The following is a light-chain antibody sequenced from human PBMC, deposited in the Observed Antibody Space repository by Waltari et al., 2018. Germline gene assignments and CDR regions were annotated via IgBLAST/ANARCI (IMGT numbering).Light chain of an antibody. CDR1: QAIRNE. J-gene: IGKJ1*01. CDR2: AAS. V-gene: IGKV1-6*01. Sequence: AIQMTQSPSSLSASIGDSVTITCRASQAIRNELGWYQQKPGKAPKLFIYAASSLQTGVPSRFSGSGSCTDFTLTITSLQPEDFAIYYCLQDSNYPRTFGQGTKVEIK. CDR3: LQDSNYPRT.